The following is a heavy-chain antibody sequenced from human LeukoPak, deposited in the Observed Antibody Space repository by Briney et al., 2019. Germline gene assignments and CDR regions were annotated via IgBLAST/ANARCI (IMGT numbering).Heavy chain of an antibody. D-gene: IGHD3-10*01. V-gene: IGHV1-46*01. CDR2: INPSGGST. CDR1: GGTFSSYA. CDR3: ATGSGNPFDY. Sequence: ASVKVSCKASGGTFSSYAISWVRQAPGQGLEWMGIINPSGGSTSYAQKFQGRVTMTRDMSTSTVYMELSSLRSEDTAVYYCATGSGNPFDYWGQGTLVTVSS. J-gene: IGHJ4*02.